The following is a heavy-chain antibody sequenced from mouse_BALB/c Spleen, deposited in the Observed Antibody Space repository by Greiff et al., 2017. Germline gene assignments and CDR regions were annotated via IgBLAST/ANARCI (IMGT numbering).Heavy chain of an antibody. V-gene: IGHV1-87*01. CDR3: ASSSTMITTDCDY. CDR2: IYPGDGDT. D-gene: IGHD2-4*01. Sequence: QVQLQQSGAELARPGASVKLSCKASGYTFTSYWMQWVKQRPGQGLEWIGAIYPGDGDTRYTQKFKGKATLTADKSSSTAYMQLSSLASEDSAVYYCASSSTMITTDCDYWGQGTTLTVSS. J-gene: IGHJ2*01. CDR1: GYTFTSYW.